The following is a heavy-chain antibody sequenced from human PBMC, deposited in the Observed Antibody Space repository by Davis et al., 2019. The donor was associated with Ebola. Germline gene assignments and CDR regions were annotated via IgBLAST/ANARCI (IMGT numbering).Heavy chain of an antibody. Sequence: GESLKISCKGSGYRFTNYWIGWVRQMPGKGLEWMGIIYPGDSDTRYSPSFQGQVTISVDKSISTAYLQWSSLKASDTAMYYCARQGYCNSTSCNNWFDPWGQGTLVTVSS. CDR1: GYRFTNYW. D-gene: IGHD2-2*01. V-gene: IGHV5-51*01. CDR3: ARQGYCNSTSCNNWFDP. J-gene: IGHJ5*02. CDR2: IYPGDSDT.